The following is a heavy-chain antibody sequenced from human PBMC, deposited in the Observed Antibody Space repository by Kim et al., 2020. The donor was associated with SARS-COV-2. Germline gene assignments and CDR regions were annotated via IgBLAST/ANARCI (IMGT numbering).Heavy chain of an antibody. CDR2: ISFSGTYI. Sequence: GGSLRLSCAASRFTFPTYHMNWVRQAPGKGLEWVSSISFSGTYIYYADSVRGRFTISRDNAKDSLSLQMNSLRAEDTGAYYCARFDGNGLDVWGQGTTV. V-gene: IGHV3-21*01. CDR1: RFTFPTYH. CDR3: ARFDGNGLDV. D-gene: IGHD1-1*01. J-gene: IGHJ6*02.